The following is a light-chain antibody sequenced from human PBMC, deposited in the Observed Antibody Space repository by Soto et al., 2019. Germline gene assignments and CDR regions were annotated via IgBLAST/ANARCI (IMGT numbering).Light chain of an antibody. CDR3: QQYGDCPGA. V-gene: IGKV3D-15*01. CDR2: DAS. CDR1: QSVGSK. J-gene: IGKJ4*01. Sequence: EIVMTQSPPTLSVSPGERATLSCRASQSVGSKLAWYQQRPGQAPRLLIYDASNRATGIPARFSGSGSGTEFSLTISCLQSEDFAVYSCQQYGDCPGAFGGGTKVEIK.